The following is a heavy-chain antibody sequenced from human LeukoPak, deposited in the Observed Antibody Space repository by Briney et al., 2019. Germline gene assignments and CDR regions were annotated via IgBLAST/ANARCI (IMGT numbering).Heavy chain of an antibody. Sequence: GGSLRLSCAASGFTLSNYAMHWVRQPAGKGLEWVSAIGTAGDTFYPGSVKGRFTISRDNAKKSLFLQMNSLRAEDTAVYYCARQNTPHGNFDYWGQGTLVTVSS. D-gene: IGHD1-26*01. J-gene: IGHJ4*02. CDR1: GFTLSNYA. CDR3: ARQNTPHGNFDY. V-gene: IGHV3-13*01. CDR2: IGTAGDT.